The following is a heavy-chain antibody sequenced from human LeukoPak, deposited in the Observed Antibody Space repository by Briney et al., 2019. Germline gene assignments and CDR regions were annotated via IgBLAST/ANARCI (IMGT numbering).Heavy chain of an antibody. CDR1: GYTFTNYA. CDR2: INTNTGNP. Sequence: ASVKVSCKASGYTFTNYAMNWVRQAPGQGLEWMGWINTNTGNPTYAQGFTGRFVFSLDTPVSTAYLQISSLKAEDTAVYYCAREPPGDAFDIWGQGTMVTVSS. J-gene: IGHJ3*02. D-gene: IGHD7-27*01. CDR3: AREPPGDAFDI. V-gene: IGHV7-4-1*02.